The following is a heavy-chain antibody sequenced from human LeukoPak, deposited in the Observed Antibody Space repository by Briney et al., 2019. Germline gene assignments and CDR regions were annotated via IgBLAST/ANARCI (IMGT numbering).Heavy chain of an antibody. Sequence: SETLSLTCTVSGGSISSYYWSWIRQPPRKGLEWIGYIYYSGSTNYNPSLKNRVTISVDTSKNQFSLKLSSVTAADTAVYYCARVPIVVVPAAIRILGDWYFDLWGRGTLVTVSS. CDR1: GGSISSYY. D-gene: IGHD2-2*02. CDR2: IYYSGST. CDR3: ARVPIVVVPAAIRILGDWYFDL. V-gene: IGHV4-59*01. J-gene: IGHJ2*01.